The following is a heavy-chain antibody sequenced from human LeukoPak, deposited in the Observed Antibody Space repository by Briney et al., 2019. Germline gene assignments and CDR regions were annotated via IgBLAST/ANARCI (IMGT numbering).Heavy chain of an antibody. CDR1: GDSISNYH. CDR3: ARRNDFDI. J-gene: IGHJ3*02. Sequence: SETLSLTCTVSGDSISNYHWSWIRQPPGKGLEWIGYIYSSETTEYKPSLKSRVTISADTSKNQFSLKLTSVTAADTAIYYCARRNDFDIWGQGTMVTVSS. CDR2: IYSSETT. V-gene: IGHV4-4*08.